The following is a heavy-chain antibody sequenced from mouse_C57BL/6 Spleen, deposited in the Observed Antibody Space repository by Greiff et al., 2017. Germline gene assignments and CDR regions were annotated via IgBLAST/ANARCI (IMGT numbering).Heavy chain of an antibody. CDR1: GYTFTTYP. CDR2: FHPCNADT. D-gene: IGHD1-1*01. J-gene: IGHJ1*03. V-gene: IGHV1-47*01. Sequence: QVQLLQSGADLVKPGASVKMSCKASGYTFTTYPIEWMKQTHGKSLEWIGNFHPCNADTKYNDTFKGTVTLTVEKSSSTVYLELSRLTSDDSAVYYCARGPDYYGSSYGYFDGWGTGTTVTVSA. CDR3: ARGPDYYGSSYGYFDG.